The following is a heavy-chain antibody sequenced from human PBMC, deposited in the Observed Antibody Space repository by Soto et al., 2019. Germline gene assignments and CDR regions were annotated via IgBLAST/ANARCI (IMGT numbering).Heavy chain of an antibody. J-gene: IGHJ3*02. CDR2: INPNSGGT. D-gene: IGHD3-3*01. V-gene: IGHV1-2*04. CDR1: GYTFTGYY. Sequence: ASVKVSCKASGYTFTGYYMHWVRQAPGEGLEWMGWINPNSGGTNYAQKFQGWVTMTRDTSISTAYMELSRLRSDDTAVYYCARGYYDFWSGSLDAFDSWGQGPMVTVSS. CDR3: ARGYYDFWSGSLDAFDS.